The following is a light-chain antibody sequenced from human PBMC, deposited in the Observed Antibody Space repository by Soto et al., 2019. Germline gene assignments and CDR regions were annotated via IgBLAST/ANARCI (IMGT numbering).Light chain of an antibody. V-gene: IGKV3-20*01. CDR2: GAS. Sequence: EIVLTQSPGTLSLSPGDRATLSCRASQSVSSTYLAWYQHKLGQAPRLVIYGASSKASGIPDRFSGSGSGTDFTLTISRLEPEDFAVYYCQQYGSSPRSFGQGTKVDIK. CDR3: QQYGSSPRS. J-gene: IGKJ1*01. CDR1: QSVSSTY.